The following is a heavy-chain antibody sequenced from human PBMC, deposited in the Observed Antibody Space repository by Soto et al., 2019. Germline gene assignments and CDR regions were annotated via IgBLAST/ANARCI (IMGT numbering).Heavy chain of an antibody. CDR1: GYTFTSYA. D-gene: IGHD3-9*01. CDR2: INAGNGNT. J-gene: IGHJ4*02. CDR3: ARAPSGDILTGFPTDFDY. Sequence: GASVKVSCKASGYTFTSYAMHWVRQAPGQRLEWMGWINAGNGNTKYSQKFQGRVTITRDTSASTAYMELSSLRAEDTAVYYCARAPSGDILTGFPTDFDYWGQGTLVTVSS. V-gene: IGHV1-3*01.